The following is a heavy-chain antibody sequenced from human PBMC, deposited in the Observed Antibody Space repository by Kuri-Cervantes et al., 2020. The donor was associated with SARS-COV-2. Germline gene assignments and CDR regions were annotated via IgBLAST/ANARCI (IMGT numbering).Heavy chain of an antibody. CDR3: ARTKSGYYFSAFDI. CDR2: ISYDGSKK. D-gene: IGHD3-3*01. CDR1: GFTFSSYA. J-gene: IGHJ3*02. Sequence: GGSLRLSCAASGFTFSSYAMHWVRQAPGKGLEWVAVISYDGSKKYYADSVKGRFTISRDNSKNTLYLQMNSLRAEDTAVYYCARTKSGYYFSAFDIWGQGTMVTVSS. V-gene: IGHV3-30-3*01.